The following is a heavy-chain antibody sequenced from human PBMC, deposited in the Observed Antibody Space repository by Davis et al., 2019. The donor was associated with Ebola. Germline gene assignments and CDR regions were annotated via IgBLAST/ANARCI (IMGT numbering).Heavy chain of an antibody. Sequence: GESLKISCAASGFTFSSYEMNWVRQAPGKGLEWVSYISSSGSTIYYADSVKGRFTISRDNAKNSLYLQMNSLRAEDTAVYYCARGPKEAYYDFWSGISYYYGMDVWGQGTTVTVSS. CDR1: GFTFSSYE. J-gene: IGHJ6*02. CDR2: ISSSGSTI. D-gene: IGHD3-3*01. CDR3: ARGPKEAYYDFWSGISYYYGMDV. V-gene: IGHV3-48*03.